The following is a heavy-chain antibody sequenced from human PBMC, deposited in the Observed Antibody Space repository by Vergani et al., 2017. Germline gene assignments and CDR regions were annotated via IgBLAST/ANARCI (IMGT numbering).Heavy chain of an antibody. CDR1: GYSFTSYW. D-gene: IGHD4-11*01. J-gene: IGHJ6*02. CDR3: ARLEGVYSNAYCYYGMDV. Sequence: EVQLVQSGAEVKKPGESLKISCKGSGYSFTSYWIGWVRQMPGKGLEWMGIIYPGDSDTRYSPSFQGQVTISADKSISTAYLQWSSLKASDTAMYYCARLEGVYSNAYCYYGMDVWGQGTTVTVSS. V-gene: IGHV5-51*01. CDR2: IYPGDSDT.